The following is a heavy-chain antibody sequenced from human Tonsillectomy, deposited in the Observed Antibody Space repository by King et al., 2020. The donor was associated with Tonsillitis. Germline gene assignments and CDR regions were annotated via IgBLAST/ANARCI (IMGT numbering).Heavy chain of an antibody. CDR2: IYYSGST. D-gene: IGHD3-9*01. CDR3: AKVLLRYFYWFDSVWFDP. V-gene: IGHV4-30-4*07. CDR1: GGSISSGGYS. J-gene: IGHJ5*02. Sequence: VQLQESGPGLVKPSQTLSLTCAVSGGSISSGGYSWSWIRQPPGKGLEWIGYIYYSGSTYYNPSLKSRVTISVDTSKNQFSLKLSSVTAADTAVYYCAKVLLRYFYWFDSVWFDPWGQGTLVTVSS.